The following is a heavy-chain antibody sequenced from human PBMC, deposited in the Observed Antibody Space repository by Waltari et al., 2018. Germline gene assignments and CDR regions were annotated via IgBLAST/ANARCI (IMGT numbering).Heavy chain of an antibody. J-gene: IGHJ4*02. CDR1: GGSLSSYY. V-gene: IGHV4-59*08. Sequence: QVQLQESGPRLVKPSETLSLTCTVPGGSLSSYYWSWIRQPPGKGLEWIGYIYYSGSTNYNPSLKSRVTISVDTSKNQFSLKLSSVTAADTAVYYCARLADWNYDYWGQGTLVTVSS. CDR3: ARLADWNYDY. D-gene: IGHD3-9*01. CDR2: IYYSGST.